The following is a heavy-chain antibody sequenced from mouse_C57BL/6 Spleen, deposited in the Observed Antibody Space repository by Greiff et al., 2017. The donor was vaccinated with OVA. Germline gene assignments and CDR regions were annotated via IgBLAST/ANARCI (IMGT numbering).Heavy chain of an antibody. CDR1: GFNITDYY. Sequence: VQLQQSGAELVKPGASVKLSCTASGFNITDYYMHWVKQRTEQGLEWIGRIDPEDGETKYDPKFQGKATITADTSSNTAYLQLSSLTSEDTAVYYCARDMFTGEAMDYWGQGTSVTVSS. CDR2: IDPEDGET. CDR3: ARDMFTGEAMDY. J-gene: IGHJ4*01. V-gene: IGHV14-2*01. D-gene: IGHD2-2*01.